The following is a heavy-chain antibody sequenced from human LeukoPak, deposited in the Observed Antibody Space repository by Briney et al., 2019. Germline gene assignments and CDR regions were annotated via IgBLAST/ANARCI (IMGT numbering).Heavy chain of an antibody. Sequence: GRSLRLSCAASGFTFSSYGMHWVRQAPGKGLEWVAVISYDGSNKYYADSVKGRFTISRDNSKNTLYLQMNSLRAEDTAVYYCAKDAAYDTMIVVAEPWFDPWGQGTLVTVSS. CDR2: ISYDGSNK. V-gene: IGHV3-30*18. D-gene: IGHD3-22*01. CDR3: AKDAAYDTMIVVAEPWFDP. J-gene: IGHJ5*02. CDR1: GFTFSSYG.